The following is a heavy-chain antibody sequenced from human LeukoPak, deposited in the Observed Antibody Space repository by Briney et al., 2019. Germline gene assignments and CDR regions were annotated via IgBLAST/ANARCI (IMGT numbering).Heavy chain of an antibody. J-gene: IGHJ6*02. CDR3: ATTVTPEDYYYCGTDV. CDR1: GFTVSSNY. D-gene: IGHD4-17*01. CDR2: IYSGGST. V-gene: IGHV3-66*02. Sequence: GGSLRLSCAASGFTVSSNYMSWVRQAPGKGLEWVSVIYSGGSTYYADSVKGRFTISRDNSKNTLYLQMNSLRAEDTAVYYCATTVTPEDYYYCGTDVWGQGTTVTVSS.